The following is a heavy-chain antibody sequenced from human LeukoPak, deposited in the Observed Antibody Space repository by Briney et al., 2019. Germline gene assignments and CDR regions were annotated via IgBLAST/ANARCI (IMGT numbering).Heavy chain of an antibody. Sequence: SETLSLTCAVSGGSISSGGYSWSWIRQPPGKGLEWIGYIYHSGSTNYNPSLKSRVTISVDTSKNQFSLKLSSVTAADTAVYYCASKRFSSGWAYYFDYWGQGTLVTVSS. CDR3: ASKRFSSGWAYYFDY. J-gene: IGHJ4*02. V-gene: IGHV4-30-2*01. CDR2: IYHSGST. CDR1: GGSISSGGYS. D-gene: IGHD6-19*01.